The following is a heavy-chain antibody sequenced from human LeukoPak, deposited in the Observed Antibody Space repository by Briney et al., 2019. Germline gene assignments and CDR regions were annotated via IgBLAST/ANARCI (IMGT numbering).Heavy chain of an antibody. V-gene: IGHV3-20*04. CDR2: INWNGGST. Sequence: GGSLRLSCAGSGFTFSNHWMHWVRQGPGKGLEWVSGINWNGGSTGYADSVKGRFTISRDNAKNSLYLQMNTLRAEDTALYYCAKDSSRWVRGVIAYWGQGTLVTVSS. CDR1: GFTFSNHW. CDR3: AKDSSRWVRGVIAY. J-gene: IGHJ4*02. D-gene: IGHD3-10*01.